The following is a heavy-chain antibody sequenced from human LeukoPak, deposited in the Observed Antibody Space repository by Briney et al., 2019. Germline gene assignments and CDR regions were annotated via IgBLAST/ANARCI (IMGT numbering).Heavy chain of an antibody. J-gene: IGHJ4*02. CDR3: AREDQWELLEEPVPRPFDY. CDR1: GFTFSSYW. V-gene: IGHV3-7*01. Sequence: GGSLRLSCAASGFTFSSYWMSWVRQAPGKGLEWVANIKQDGSEKYYVDSVKGRFTISRDNAKNSLYLQMNSLRAEDTAVYYCAREDQWELLEEPVPRPFDYWGQGTLVTVSS. D-gene: IGHD1-26*01. CDR2: IKQDGSEK.